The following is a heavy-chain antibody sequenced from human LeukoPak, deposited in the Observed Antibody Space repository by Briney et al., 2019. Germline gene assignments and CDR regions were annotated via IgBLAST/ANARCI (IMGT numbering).Heavy chain of an antibody. D-gene: IGHD3-22*01. V-gene: IGHV3-23*01. Sequence: GGSLRLSCAASGFTFSSYAMSWVSQAPGKGLEWVSAISSSGGSTYYADSVKGRFTISRDNSKNTLYLQMNSLRAEDTAVYYCAKDYYDSSGLNWFDPWGQGTLVTVSS. CDR3: AKDYYDSSGLNWFDP. J-gene: IGHJ5*02. CDR1: GFTFSSYA. CDR2: ISSSGGST.